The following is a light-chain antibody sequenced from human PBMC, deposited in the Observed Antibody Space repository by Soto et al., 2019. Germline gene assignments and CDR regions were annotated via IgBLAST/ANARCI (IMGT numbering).Light chain of an antibody. CDR2: EVS. Sequence: QSALTQPPSASGSPGQSVTISCTGTSSDVGDYNYVSWYQQHPGKAPRLMIYEVSKRPSGVPDRFSGSKSGNTASLTVSGLQAEDEAEYYCTSYADTNNPYVFGTGTKVTVL. CDR1: SSDVGDYNY. V-gene: IGLV2-8*01. CDR3: TSYADTNNPYV. J-gene: IGLJ1*01.